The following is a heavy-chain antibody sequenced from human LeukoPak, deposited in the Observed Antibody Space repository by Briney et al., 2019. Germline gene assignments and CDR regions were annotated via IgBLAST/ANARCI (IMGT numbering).Heavy chain of an antibody. CDR1: GGSLSGYY. V-gene: IGHV4-34*01. J-gene: IGHJ4*02. Sequence: SETLSLTCAVYGGSLSGYYWSWIRQPPGKGLEWIGEINHSGSTNYNPSLKSRVTISVDTSKNQFSLKLSSVTAADTAVYYCARMYSSGWYREGFGYWGQGTLVTVSS. CDR3: ARMYSSGWYREGFGY. CDR2: INHSGST. D-gene: IGHD6-19*01.